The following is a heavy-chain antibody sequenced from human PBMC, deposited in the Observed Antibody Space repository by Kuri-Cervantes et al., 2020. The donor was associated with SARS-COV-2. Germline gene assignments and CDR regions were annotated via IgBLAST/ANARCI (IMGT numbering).Heavy chain of an antibody. CDR2: INPNSGGT. CDR3: ARGEGSRGRRLVLGWRGEGRLDF. D-gene: IGHD3-10*01. V-gene: IGHV1-2*04. J-gene: IGHJ4*02. Sequence: ASVKVSCKASGYSFNDYDIYWVRQAPGQGLEWMGWINPNSGGTNYAQKFQGWVTITRDTSLSISYMELSRLTSDDTAVNYCARGEGSRGRRLVLGWRGEGRLDFWGQGTLVTVSS. CDR1: GYSFNDYD.